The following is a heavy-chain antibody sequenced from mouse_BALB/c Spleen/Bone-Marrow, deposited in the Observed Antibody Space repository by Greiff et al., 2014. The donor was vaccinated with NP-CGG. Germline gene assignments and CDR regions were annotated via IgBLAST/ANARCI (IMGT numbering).Heavy chain of an antibody. CDR3: TRGDGYAMDY. Sequence: EVQLQQSGAEIVRPGALVKLSCKASGFNIKDYYMQWVKQTPEQGLEWIGWIDPENGNTIYDPKFPGKASITADTSSNTAYLQLSSLTSEDTAVYYCTRGDGYAMDYWGQGTSVTVSS. CDR2: IDPENGNT. CDR1: GFNIKDYY. V-gene: IGHV14-1*02. J-gene: IGHJ4*01.